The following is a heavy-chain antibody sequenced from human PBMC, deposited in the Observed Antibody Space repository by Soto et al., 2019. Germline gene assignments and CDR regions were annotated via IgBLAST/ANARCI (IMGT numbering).Heavy chain of an antibody. CDR1: GGTFSTSS. V-gene: IGHV1-69*14. J-gene: IGHJ3*02. Sequence: QVQLVQSGAEVKKPGSSVKVSCKASGGTFSTSSINWLRQAPGQRPEWMGNILPIFGTADYAQKFQDRVTIPADNPPATASMDLRSLFSEDTAVYYCAWGHDYGGNSDAFDIWGQGTVVTVSS. CDR3: AWGHDYGGNSDAFDI. CDR2: ILPIFGTA. D-gene: IGHD3-16*01.